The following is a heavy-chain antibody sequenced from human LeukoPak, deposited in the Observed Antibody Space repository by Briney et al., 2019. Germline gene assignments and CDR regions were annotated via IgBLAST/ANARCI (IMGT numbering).Heavy chain of an antibody. V-gene: IGHV4-59*01. J-gene: IGHJ4*02. CDR1: GVSISSYY. Sequence: SETLSLTCTVSGVSISSYYWSWIRQPPGKGLEWIGYIYYSGSTNYNPSLKSRVTISVDTSKNQFSLKLSSVTAADTAVYYCARESPLGLLDYWGQGTLVTVSS. CDR2: IYYSGST. D-gene: IGHD5-12*01. CDR3: ARESPLGLLDY.